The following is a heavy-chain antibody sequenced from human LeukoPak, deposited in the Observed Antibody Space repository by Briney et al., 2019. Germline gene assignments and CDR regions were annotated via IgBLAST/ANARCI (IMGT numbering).Heavy chain of an antibody. CDR1: GGSISNYY. CDR3: ARDRIPKF. V-gene: IGHV4-59*01. D-gene: IGHD2-15*01. J-gene: IGHJ4*02. CDR2: IYDSGST. Sequence: PSETQSLTCTVSGGSISNYYWSWIRQPPGKGLEWIGYIYDSGSTNYNPSLKSRVTISADTSNNQFSLNLRSVTAADTAMYYCARDRIPKFWGQGTLVTVSS.